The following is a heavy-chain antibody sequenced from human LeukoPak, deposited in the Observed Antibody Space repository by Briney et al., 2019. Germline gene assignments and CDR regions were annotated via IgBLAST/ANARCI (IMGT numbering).Heavy chain of an antibody. CDR3: ARKGGILDAFDI. D-gene: IGHD6-13*01. Sequence: SETLSLTCTVSGGSISSYYWSWIRQSPGKGLEWIGAIYSNGDTFHNPSLKSRVTISVESSKSQFSLKMSTVTAADTAVYYCARKGGILDAFDIWGQGTTFTVSS. CDR1: GGSISSYY. V-gene: IGHV4-59*08. J-gene: IGHJ3*02. CDR2: IYSNGDT.